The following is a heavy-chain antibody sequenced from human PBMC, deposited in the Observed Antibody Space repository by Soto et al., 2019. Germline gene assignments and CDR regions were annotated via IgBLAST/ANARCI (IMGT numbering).Heavy chain of an antibody. CDR3: ARDAVVTATATAFDI. CDR1: GFTFSSYG. J-gene: IGHJ3*02. D-gene: IGHD2-21*02. V-gene: IGHV3-33*01. CDR2: IWYDGSNK. Sequence: GGSLRLSCAASGFTFSSYGMHWVRQAPGKGLEWVAVIWYDGSNKYYADSVKGRFTISRDNSKNTLYLQMNSLRAEDTAVYYCARDAVVTATATAFDIWAQGTMVTVSS.